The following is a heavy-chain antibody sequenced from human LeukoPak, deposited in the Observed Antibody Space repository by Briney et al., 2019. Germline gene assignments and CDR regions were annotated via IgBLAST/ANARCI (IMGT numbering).Heavy chain of an antibody. CDR3: ARPPEGDNSGSLGRDTYFDY. J-gene: IGHJ4*02. CDR2: INPNSGGT. V-gene: IGHV1-2*02. CDR1: GYTFTGYY. D-gene: IGHD1-26*01. Sequence: ASVKVSCKASGYTFTGYYVHWVRQAPGQGLEWMGWINPNSGGTNYAQKFQGRVTMTRDTSISTAYMELSRLRSDDTAVYYCARPPEGDNSGSLGRDTYFDYWGQGTLVTVSS.